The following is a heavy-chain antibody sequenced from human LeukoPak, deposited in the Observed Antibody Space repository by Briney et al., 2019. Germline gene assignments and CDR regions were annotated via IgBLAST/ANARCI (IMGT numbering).Heavy chain of an antibody. CDR2: ISGSGGST. J-gene: IGHJ3*02. D-gene: IGHD5-18*01. CDR3: ARDRGWIQHDI. Sequence: GGSLRLSCAASGFMFSSYAMSWVRQAPGKGLEWVSAISGSGGSTYYADSVKGRFTISRDNSRNTLYLQMSSLRAEDTAVYYCARDRGWIQHDIWGQGTMVTVSS. V-gene: IGHV3-23*01. CDR1: GFMFSSYA.